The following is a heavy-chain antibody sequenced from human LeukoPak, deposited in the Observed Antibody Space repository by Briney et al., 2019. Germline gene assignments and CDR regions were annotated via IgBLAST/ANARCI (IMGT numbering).Heavy chain of an antibody. J-gene: IGHJ3*02. V-gene: IGHV3-48*03. CDR1: GFTFSSYE. CDR3: ARVNFCSSTSCYYAFDI. Sequence: GGSLRLSCAASGFTFSSYEMNWVRQAPGKGLEWVSYISSSGSTIYYADSVKGRFTISRDNAKNSLYLQMNSLRAEDTAVYYCARVNFCSSTSCYYAFDIWGQGTMVTVSS. D-gene: IGHD2-2*01. CDR2: ISSSGSTI.